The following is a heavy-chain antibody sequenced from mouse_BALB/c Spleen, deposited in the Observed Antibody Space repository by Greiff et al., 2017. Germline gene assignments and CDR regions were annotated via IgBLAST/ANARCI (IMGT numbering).Heavy chain of an antibody. V-gene: IGHV10S3*01. Sequence: VKDRFTISRDDSQSMLYLQMNNLKTEDTAMYYCVRQHGSYDYDEAWFAYWGQGTLVTVSA. J-gene: IGHJ3*01. CDR3: VRQHGSYDYDEAWFAY. D-gene: IGHD2-4*01.